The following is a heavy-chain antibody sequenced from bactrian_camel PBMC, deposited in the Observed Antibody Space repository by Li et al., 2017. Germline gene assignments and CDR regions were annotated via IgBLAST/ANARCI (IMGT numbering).Heavy chain of an antibody. J-gene: IGHJ4*01. CDR2: IDSDGIT. CDR1: SGLSNC. V-gene: IGHV3S53*01. CDR3: AARKVARGSHFSLGRAPALRRDEYNF. Sequence: HVQLVESGGGSVQAGGSLKLSCVASSGLSNCMAWFRQAPGKEREGIAVIDSDGITAYADSVKGRFTISQDNAKNTVYLQMNVLRSEDTAMYYCAARKVARGSHFSLGRAPALRRDEYNFWGQGTQVTVS. D-gene: IGHD2*01.